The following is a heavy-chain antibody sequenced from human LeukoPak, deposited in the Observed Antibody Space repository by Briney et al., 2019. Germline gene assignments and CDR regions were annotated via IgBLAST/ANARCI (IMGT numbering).Heavy chain of an antibody. Sequence: SETLSLTCAVYGGSFSGYFWTWFRQPPGKGLEWIGEINPSGTTKYHPSLKSRVTISGDTSKNQISLELGAVTAADTAVYYCATSKWFGIETEYWGQGTLVTVSS. D-gene: IGHD3-10*01. CDR3: ATSKWFGIETEY. CDR2: INPSGTT. V-gene: IGHV4-34*01. CDR1: GGSFSGYF. J-gene: IGHJ4*02.